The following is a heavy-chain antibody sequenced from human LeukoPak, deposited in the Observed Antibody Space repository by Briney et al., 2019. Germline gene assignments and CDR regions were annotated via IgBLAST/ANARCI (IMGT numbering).Heavy chain of an antibody. CDR1: GYTFTSYA. V-gene: IGHV7-4-1*02. J-gene: IGHJ6*03. CDR2: INTDTGNP. CDR3: ARVGDYVWGSYRPQWYYYYMDV. D-gene: IGHD3-16*02. Sequence: ASVKVSCKASGYTFTSYAVNWVRQAPGQGLEWMGWINTDTGNPTYAQGFTGRFVFSLDTSVSTAYLQISSLKAEDTAVYYCARVGDYVWGSYRPQWYYYYMDVWGKGTTVTVSS.